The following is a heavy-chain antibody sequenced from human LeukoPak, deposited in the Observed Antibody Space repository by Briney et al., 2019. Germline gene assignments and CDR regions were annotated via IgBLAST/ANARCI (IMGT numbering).Heavy chain of an antibody. V-gene: IGHV4-39*07. J-gene: IGHJ4*02. CDR1: GGSISSSSYY. Sequence: SETLSLTCTVSGGSISSSSYYWGWIRQPPGKGLEWIGSIYYSGSTYYNPSLKSRVTMSVDTSKNQFSLRLSSVTAADTAVYYCARCGQQLAYNFDYWGQGTRVTVSS. CDR3: ARCGQQLAYNFDY. CDR2: IYYSGST. D-gene: IGHD6-13*01.